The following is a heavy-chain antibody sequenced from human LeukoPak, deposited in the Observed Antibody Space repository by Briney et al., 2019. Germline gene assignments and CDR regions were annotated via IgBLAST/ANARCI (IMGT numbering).Heavy chain of an antibody. J-gene: IGHJ5*02. CDR1: GFTFSSYA. D-gene: IGHD2-15*01. CDR2: ISGSGGST. CDR3: ARGRGYCSGGSCLFDP. V-gene: IGHV3-23*01. Sequence: GGSLRLSCAASGFTFSSYAMSWVRQAPGKGLEWVSAISGSGGSTYYADSVKGRFTISRDNSKNTLYLQMNSLRAEDTAVYYCARGRGYCSGGSCLFDPWGQGTLVTVSS.